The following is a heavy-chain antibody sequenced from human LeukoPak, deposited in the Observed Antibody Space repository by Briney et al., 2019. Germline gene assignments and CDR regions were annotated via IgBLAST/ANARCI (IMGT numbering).Heavy chain of an antibody. Sequence: ETLSLTFTVSGGCISNSSYYGGWIRQPPGKDLEWIGSMYYSGSTYYNPSLKSRATISVDTSKNQFSLKLSSVTAADTAVYYCARLAAGTGDIDIWGQGTLVTVSS. CDR2: MYYSGST. V-gene: IGHV4-39*01. CDR3: ARLAAGTGDIDI. J-gene: IGHJ4*02. CDR1: GGCISNSSYY. D-gene: IGHD6-13*01.